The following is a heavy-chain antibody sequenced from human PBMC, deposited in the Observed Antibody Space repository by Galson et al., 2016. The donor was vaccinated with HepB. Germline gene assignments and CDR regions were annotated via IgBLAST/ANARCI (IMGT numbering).Heavy chain of an antibody. D-gene: IGHD4-23*01. Sequence: TLSLTCTVSGGSISSGGSYWSWIRQHPGKGLEWIGYLYYSGRAYYNPSLKSRVTISLDKSRNQFSLRLTSVTAADTAVYYCVGGKLASGWPYWGQGNLVRVSS. CDR3: VGGKLASGWPY. V-gene: IGHV4-31*09. CDR2: LYYSGRA. J-gene: IGHJ4*02. CDR1: GGSISSGGSY.